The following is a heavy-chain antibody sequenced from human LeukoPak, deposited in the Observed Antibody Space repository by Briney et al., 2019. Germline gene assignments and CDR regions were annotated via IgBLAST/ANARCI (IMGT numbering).Heavy chain of an antibody. V-gene: IGHV5-51*01. CDR2: IYLGDSDT. CDR3: ARKRLYGGFDY. J-gene: IGHJ4*02. CDR1: GDSIITYW. D-gene: IGHD3-16*01. Sequence: GESLKISCEVSGDSIITYWIGWVRRMPGKGLEWMGIIYLGDSDTRYSPSFQGQVTISADKSISTAYLQWSSLKASDTAMYYCARKRLYGGFDYWGQGTLVTVSS.